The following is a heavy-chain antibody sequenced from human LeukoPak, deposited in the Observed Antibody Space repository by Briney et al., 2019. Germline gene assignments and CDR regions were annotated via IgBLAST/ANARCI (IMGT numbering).Heavy chain of an antibody. Sequence: QAGGSLRLSCAASGFTFSSYWMGWVRQAPGKGLEWVANIKQDESEKYYVDSVKGRFTISRDNAKNSLYLQMNSLRAEDTAVYYCARDKIEGPTKLDYWGQGILVTVSS. CDR3: ARDKIEGPTKLDY. V-gene: IGHV3-7*01. CDR1: GFTFSSYW. CDR2: IKQDESEK. D-gene: IGHD1-1*01. J-gene: IGHJ4*02.